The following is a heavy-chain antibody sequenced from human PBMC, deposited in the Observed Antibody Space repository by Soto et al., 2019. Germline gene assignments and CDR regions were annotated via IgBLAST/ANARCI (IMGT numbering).Heavy chain of an antibody. CDR3: ATPTGGGSYYWFDP. V-gene: IGHV1-24*01. D-gene: IGHD1-26*01. J-gene: IGHJ5*02. CDR1: GYTLTELS. Sequence: ASVKVSCKVSGYTLTELSMHWVRQAPGKGLEWMGGFDPEDGETIYAQKFKGRVTMTEDTPTDTAYMELSSLRSEDTAVYYCATPTGGGSYYWFDPWGQGTLVTVSS. CDR2: FDPEDGET.